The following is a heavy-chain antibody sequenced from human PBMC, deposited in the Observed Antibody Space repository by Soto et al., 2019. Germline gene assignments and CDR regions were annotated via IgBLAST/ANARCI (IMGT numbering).Heavy chain of an antibody. V-gene: IGHV3-23*01. J-gene: IGHJ3*02. CDR2: ISASGGRT. D-gene: IGHD3-16*01. CDR1: GLTFTNYA. Sequence: GGSLRLSCGASGLTFTNYAINWVRQAPGRGLEWVSGISASGGRTYYADSVKGRFTSSRDNSKNTVFLQMNSLRAEDTAVYYCAGDSYGGAFDIWGQGTMVTVSS. CDR3: AGDSYGGAFDI.